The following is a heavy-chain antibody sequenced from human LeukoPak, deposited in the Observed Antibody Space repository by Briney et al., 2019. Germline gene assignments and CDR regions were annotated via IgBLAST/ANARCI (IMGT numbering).Heavy chain of an antibody. V-gene: IGHV3-53*01. D-gene: IGHD3-22*01. CDR1: GGSISSNY. CDR3: ARKYYYDSSGSDAFDI. CDR2: MYSGGST. J-gene: IGHJ3*02. Sequence: PSETLSLTCTVSGGSISSNYMSWVRQAPGKGLEWVSVMYSGGSTYYADSVQGRFTVSRDSSKNTLYLQMNSLRAEDTAVYYCARKYYYDSSGSDAFDIWGQGTMVTVSS.